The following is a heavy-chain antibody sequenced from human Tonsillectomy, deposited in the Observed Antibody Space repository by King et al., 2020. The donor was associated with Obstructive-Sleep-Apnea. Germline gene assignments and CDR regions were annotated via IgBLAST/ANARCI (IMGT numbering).Heavy chain of an antibody. J-gene: IGHJ4*02. CDR3: AKEDDYVWGSYGPDY. CDR2: IRYDGSNK. Sequence: VQLVESGGGVVQPGRSLRLSCAASGFTFSSYGMHWVRQAPGKGLEWVAFIRYDGSNKYYADSVKGRFTISRDNSKNTLYLQMNSLRAEDTAVYYCAKEDDYVWGSYGPDYWGQGTLVTVSS. CDR1: GFTFSSYG. V-gene: IGHV3-30*02. D-gene: IGHD3-16*01.